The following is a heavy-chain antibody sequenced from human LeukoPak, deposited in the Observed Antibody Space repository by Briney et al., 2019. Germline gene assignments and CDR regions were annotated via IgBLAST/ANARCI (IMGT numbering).Heavy chain of an antibody. CDR2: ISYDGSNK. CDR3: ARDGELRGVRVDFDY. V-gene: IGHV3-30*03. D-gene: IGHD3-10*01. Sequence: GGSLRLSCAASGFTFSSYGMHWVRQAPGKGLEWVAVISYDGSNKYYADSVKGRFTISRDNSKNTLYLQMNSLRAEDTAVYYCARDGELRGVRVDFDYWGQGTLVTVSS. J-gene: IGHJ4*02. CDR1: GFTFSSYG.